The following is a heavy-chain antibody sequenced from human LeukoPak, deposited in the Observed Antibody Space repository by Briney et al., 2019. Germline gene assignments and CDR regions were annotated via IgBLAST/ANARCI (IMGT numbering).Heavy chain of an antibody. CDR2: IFLGDSDT. V-gene: IGHV5-51*01. CDR1: GYSFTSYW. Sequence: GESLKISCKGSGYSFTSYWIGWVRQIPGKGLELMGIIFLGDSDTRYSPSFQGQVTISADKSISTAYLQWSSLKASDTAMYYCARRGRWFGTPSRGYYYMDVWGKGTTVTVSS. J-gene: IGHJ6*03. CDR3: ARRGRWFGTPSRGYYYMDV. D-gene: IGHD3-10*01.